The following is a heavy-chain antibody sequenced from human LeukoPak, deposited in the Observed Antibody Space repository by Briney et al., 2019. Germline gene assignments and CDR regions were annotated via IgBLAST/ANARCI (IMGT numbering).Heavy chain of an antibody. CDR3: ARDTVGLERPFLHFDI. CDR1: GGSISSSY. J-gene: IGHJ3*02. D-gene: IGHD1-1*01. V-gene: IGHV4-59*01. Sequence: PSETLSLTCTDSGGSISSSYWSSFRQPPRKLLEWVGYIYYSGSTNYNPSLKSRVTISVDASKNQFSLKLSPVTAADTAVYYCARDTVGLERPFLHFDIWGQRTMVTVSS. CDR2: IYYSGST.